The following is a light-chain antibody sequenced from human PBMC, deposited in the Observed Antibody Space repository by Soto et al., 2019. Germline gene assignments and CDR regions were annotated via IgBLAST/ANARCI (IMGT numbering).Light chain of an antibody. CDR2: AAS. CDR3: QQAISFTIT. J-gene: IGKJ5*01. V-gene: IGKV1-12*01. CDR1: QDVRTW. Sequence: IQRTQSPSSVSTSVGDRVTITCRASQDVRTWLAWYQQTPGKAPKLLIHAASKLQSGVPSRFSGSGSGTDFTLTISRLQTEDFATYYCQQAISFTITFGQGTQVEIK.